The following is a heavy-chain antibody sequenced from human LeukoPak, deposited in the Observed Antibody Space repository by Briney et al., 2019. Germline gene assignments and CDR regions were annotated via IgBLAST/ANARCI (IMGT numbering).Heavy chain of an antibody. Sequence: SETLSLTCAVDGGSLSNYYWSWIRQPPGKGLEWIGEINHSGSTHYSPSLKSRVTISVDTSKGQFSLKLNSVTAADTAMYYCARARSLISSSWYVGWFDPWGQGALVTVSS. D-gene: IGHD6-13*01. J-gene: IGHJ5*02. CDR1: GGSLSNYY. V-gene: IGHV4-34*01. CDR2: INHSGST. CDR3: ARARSLISSSWYVGWFDP.